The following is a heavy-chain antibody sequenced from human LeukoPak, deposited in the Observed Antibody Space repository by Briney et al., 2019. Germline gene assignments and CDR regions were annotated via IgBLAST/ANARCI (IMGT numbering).Heavy chain of an antibody. CDR2: IVPIDGTP. D-gene: IGHD1-14*01. CDR1: GGTFNINA. J-gene: IGHJ5*02. V-gene: IGHV1-69*05. CDR3: ARGSEHRHT. Sequence: GSSVKVSCKASGGTFNINAISWVRQAPGQGLEWIGGIVPIDGTPHYAQKFQGRVTITTHESTNTAYLEMPGLRFEDTAMFYCARGSEHRHTWGQGTVVIVSS.